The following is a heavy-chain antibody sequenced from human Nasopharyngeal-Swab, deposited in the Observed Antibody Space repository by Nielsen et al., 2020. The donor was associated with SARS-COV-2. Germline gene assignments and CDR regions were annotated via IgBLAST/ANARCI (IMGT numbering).Heavy chain of an antibody. V-gene: IGHV1-18*01. J-gene: IGHJ6*03. CDR1: GYTFTSYG. Sequence: ASVKVSCKASGYTFTSYGISWVRQAPGQGLEWMGWISAYNGNTNYAQKLQGRVTMTTDTSTSTAYMELRSLRSDDTAVYYCGRVKAAGTSFYYYYHMDVWGKGTTVTVS. CDR3: GRVKAAGTSFYYYYHMDV. CDR2: ISAYNGNT. D-gene: IGHD6-13*01.